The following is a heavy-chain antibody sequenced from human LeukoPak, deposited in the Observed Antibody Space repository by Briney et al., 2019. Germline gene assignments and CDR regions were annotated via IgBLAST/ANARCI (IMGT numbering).Heavy chain of an antibody. CDR3: ARRSVFDYDDAFDI. CDR2: ISSSSSTI. Sequence: GGSLRLSCAASGFTFSSYSMNCVRQAPGKGLEWVSYISSSSSTIYYADSVKGRFTISRDNAKNSLYLQMNSLRAEGTAVYYCARRSVFDYDDAFDIWGQGTMVTVSS. CDR1: GFTFSSYS. J-gene: IGHJ3*02. V-gene: IGHV3-48*01. D-gene: IGHD4-17*01.